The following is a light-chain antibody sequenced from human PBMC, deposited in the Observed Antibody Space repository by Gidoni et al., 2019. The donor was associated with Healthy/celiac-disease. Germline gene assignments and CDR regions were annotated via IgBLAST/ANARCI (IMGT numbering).Light chain of an antibody. CDR3: QQYYNYPFT. Sequence: AIRMTQSPSSFSASTGDRVTITCRASQGISSYLAWYQQKPGKAPKLLIYAASTLQSGVPSRFSGSGSGTDFTLTISCLQSEDFATYYCQQYYNYPFTFGPXTKVDIK. V-gene: IGKV1-8*01. CDR1: QGISSY. J-gene: IGKJ3*01. CDR2: AAS.